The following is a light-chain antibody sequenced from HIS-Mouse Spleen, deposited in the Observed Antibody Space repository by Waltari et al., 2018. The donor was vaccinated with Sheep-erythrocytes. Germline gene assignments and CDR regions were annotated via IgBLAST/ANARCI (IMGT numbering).Light chain of an antibody. CDR2: EGS. CDR3: CSYAGSSTPWV. V-gene: IGLV2-23*01. J-gene: IGLJ3*02. CDR1: SSDVGSYNL. Sequence: SPGQSITISCTGTSSDVGSYNLVSWYQQHPGKAPKLMIYEGSKRPSGVSNRFSGSKSGNTASLTISGLQAEDEADYYCCSYAGSSTPWVFGGGTKLTFL.